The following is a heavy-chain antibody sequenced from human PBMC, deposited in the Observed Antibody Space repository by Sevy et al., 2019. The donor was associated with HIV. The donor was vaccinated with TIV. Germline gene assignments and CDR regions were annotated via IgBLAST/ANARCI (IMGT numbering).Heavy chain of an antibody. J-gene: IGHJ4*02. Sequence: SKTLSLTCTVSGGSITSLYWNWIRQPPGKGLEWIANIYYNGHINYNPSLKSRVTLSFDTSKNQFSMRLSSVTAADTAMYYCAGEYAWGRVYSWGQGTLVTVSS. CDR2: IYYNGHI. CDR3: AGEYAWGRVYS. V-gene: IGHV4-59*08. D-gene: IGHD2-8*01. CDR1: GGSITSLY.